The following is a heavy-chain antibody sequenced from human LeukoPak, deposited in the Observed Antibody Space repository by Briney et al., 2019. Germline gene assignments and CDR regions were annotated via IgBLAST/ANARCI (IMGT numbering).Heavy chain of an antibody. Sequence: PSETLSLTCAVSGGSISSSNWWSWVRQPPGKGLEWIGEIYHSGSTNYNPSLKSRVTISVDKSKNHFSLKLSSVTAADTAVYYCARKDYYDSNGLDYWGQGTLVTVSS. V-gene: IGHV4-4*02. J-gene: IGHJ4*02. D-gene: IGHD3-22*01. CDR2: IYHSGST. CDR3: ARKDYYDSNGLDY. CDR1: GGSISSSNW.